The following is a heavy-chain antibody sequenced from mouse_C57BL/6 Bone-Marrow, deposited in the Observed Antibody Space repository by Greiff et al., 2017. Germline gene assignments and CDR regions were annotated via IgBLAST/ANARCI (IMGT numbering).Heavy chain of an antibody. D-gene: IGHD2-4*01. J-gene: IGHJ1*03. V-gene: IGHV1-85*01. Sequence: VQLQQSGPELVKPGASVKLSCKASGYTFTSYDINWVKQRPGQGLEWIGWIYPRDGSTKYNEKFKGKATLTVDKSSSTAYMELRSLTSEDTAVYYCARRYDYDDWYFDVWGTGTTVTVSS. CDR1: GYTFTSYD. CDR3: ARRYDYDDWYFDV. CDR2: IYPRDGST.